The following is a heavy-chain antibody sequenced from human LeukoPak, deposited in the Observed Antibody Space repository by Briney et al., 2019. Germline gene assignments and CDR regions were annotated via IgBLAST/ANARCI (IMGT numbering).Heavy chain of an antibody. CDR2: MNPNSGNT. V-gene: IGHV1-8*01. D-gene: IGHD3-16*01. J-gene: IGHJ4*02. Sequence: ASVKVSCKASGYTFTSYDINWVRQATGQGLEWMGWMNPNSGNTAYAQKFQGRVTMTRNTSISTAYMELSSLRAEDTAVYFCATPPGLRANHWGQGTLVTVSS. CDR3: ATPPGLRANH. CDR1: GYTFTSYD.